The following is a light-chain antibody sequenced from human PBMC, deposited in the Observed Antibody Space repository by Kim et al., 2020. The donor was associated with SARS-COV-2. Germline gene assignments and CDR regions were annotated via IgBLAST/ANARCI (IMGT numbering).Light chain of an antibody. J-gene: IGKJ4*01. CDR1: QNINSF. Sequence: DIQMTQSPSSLAASVGDRVTITCRASQNINSFLNWYQQRPGKAPKLLIYAASTLQIGVPSRFSDSGSGTDFTLTITSLQPEDFATYYCQQSHTAPLLTFGGGTKLEI. V-gene: IGKV1-39*01. CDR3: QQSHTAPLLT. CDR2: AAS.